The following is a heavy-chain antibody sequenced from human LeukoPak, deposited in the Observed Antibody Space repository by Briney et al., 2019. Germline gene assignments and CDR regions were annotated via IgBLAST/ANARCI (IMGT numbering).Heavy chain of an antibody. CDR3: ARFNPESDF. V-gene: IGHV4-38-2*02. J-gene: IGHJ5*01. CDR2: LYHSGSR. CDR1: GYSISTGYY. Sequence: PSEALSLTCTVTGYSISTGYYWGWIRQTLGKGLEWIGSLYHSGSRYYNPSLKSRVTISVDTSKNEFSLKLNSVTAADSGVYYCARFNPESDFWGHGTRVTVSS.